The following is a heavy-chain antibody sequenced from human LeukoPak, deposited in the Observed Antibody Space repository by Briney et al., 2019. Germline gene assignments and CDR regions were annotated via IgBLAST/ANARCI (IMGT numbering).Heavy chain of an antibody. CDR1: DGSISSYY. Sequence: PSETLSLTCTVSDGSISSYYWSWIRQPPGKGLEWIGYIYYSGSTNYNPSLKSRVTISVDTSKNQFSLKLSSVTAADTAVYYCARANCSGGSCYFDYWGQGTLVTVSS. CDR2: IYYSGST. J-gene: IGHJ4*02. CDR3: ARANCSGGSCYFDY. V-gene: IGHV4-59*01. D-gene: IGHD2-15*01.